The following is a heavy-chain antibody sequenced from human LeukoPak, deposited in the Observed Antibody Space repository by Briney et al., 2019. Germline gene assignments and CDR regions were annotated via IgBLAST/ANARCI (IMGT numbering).Heavy chain of an antibody. V-gene: IGHV3-21*04. D-gene: IGHD6-19*01. CDR1: GFTSSSYS. CDR3: AKDRIAVAGLFDY. J-gene: IGHJ4*02. Sequence: GGSLRLSCAASGFTSSSYSMNWARQAPGKGLEWVSSISSDSNYIYYADSVKGRFTISRDNAKNSLYLQMNSLRAEDTAVYYCAKDRIAVAGLFDYWGQGTLVTVSS. CDR2: ISSDSNYI.